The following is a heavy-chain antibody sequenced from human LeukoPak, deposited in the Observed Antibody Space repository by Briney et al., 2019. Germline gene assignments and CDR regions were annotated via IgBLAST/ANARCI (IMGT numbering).Heavy chain of an antibody. CDR2: ISGSGGST. V-gene: IGHV3-23*01. D-gene: IGHD6-13*01. CDR3: AKGQVVAAAGTADY. CDR1: GFTFSSYA. J-gene: IGHJ4*02. Sequence: SGGSLRLSCAASGFTFSSYAMSWVRQAPGKGLEWVSAISGSGGSTYYADSVKGRFTSSRDNSKNTLDLQMNSLRAEDTAVYYCAKGQVVAAAGTADYWGQGTLVTVSS.